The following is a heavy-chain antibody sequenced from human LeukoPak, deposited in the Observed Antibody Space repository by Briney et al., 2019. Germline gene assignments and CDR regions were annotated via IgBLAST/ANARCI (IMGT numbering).Heavy chain of an antibody. V-gene: IGHV4-4*09. CDR3: ARRNRYMDV. D-gene: IGHD1-14*01. J-gene: IGHJ6*03. CDR2: IYTSGST. Sequence: SETLSLTCTVSGGSISSYYWSWIRQPPGKGLEWIGYIYTSGSTNYNPSLKSRVTTSVDTSKNQFSLKLSSVTAADTAVYYCARRNRYMDVWGKGTTVTVSS. CDR1: GGSISSYY.